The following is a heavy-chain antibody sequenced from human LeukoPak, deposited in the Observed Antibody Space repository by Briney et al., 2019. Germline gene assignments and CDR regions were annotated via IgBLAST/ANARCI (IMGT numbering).Heavy chain of an antibody. CDR1: GGSISSDY. CDR2: IYYRGST. CDR3: ARTRSGVSGWYVPWFDP. V-gene: IGHV4-59*01. J-gene: IGHJ5*02. D-gene: IGHD6-19*01. Sequence: SETLSLTCTVSGGSISSDYWSWVRQPPGKGLEWIWYIYYRGSTNYNPSLKSRVTLTVAASKNQFSVKLSSVTAAATAVYYCARTRSGVSGWYVPWFDPWGQGTLVTVSS.